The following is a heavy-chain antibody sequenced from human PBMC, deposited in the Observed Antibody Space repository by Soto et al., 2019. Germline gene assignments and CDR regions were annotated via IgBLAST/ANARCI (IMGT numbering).Heavy chain of an antibody. CDR1: GYTLTELS. J-gene: IGHJ3*02. CDR3: ATGGNCSSTSCYPDALDI. Sequence: ASVKVSCKVSGYTLTELSMHWVRQAPGKGREWMGGFDPEDGEKIYAQKFQGRVTMTDDTSTDTAYMELSSLRYEDTAVYYCATGGNCSSTSCYPDALDIWGQGTMVTVSS. CDR2: FDPEDGEK. V-gene: IGHV1-24*01. D-gene: IGHD2-2*01.